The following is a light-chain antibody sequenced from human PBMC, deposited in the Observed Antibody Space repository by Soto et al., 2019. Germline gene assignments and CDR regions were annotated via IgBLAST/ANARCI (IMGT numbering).Light chain of an antibody. CDR3: QQYGSLPT. CDR2: DAS. Sequence: IALTQSPATLSLAPGQRATISCGASQSVYHNYVAWYQQKPGLAPRLLIYDASSRATGIPDRFSVGGSGTDFTLSILGMEPEDFAVDDCQQYGSLPTFGQGTKVDIK. CDR1: QSVYHNY. J-gene: IGKJ1*01. V-gene: IGKV3D-20*01.